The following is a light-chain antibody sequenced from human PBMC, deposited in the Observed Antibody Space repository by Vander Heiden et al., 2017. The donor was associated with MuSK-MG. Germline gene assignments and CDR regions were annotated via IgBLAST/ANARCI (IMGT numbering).Light chain of an antibody. CDR1: QSISSW. V-gene: IGKV1-5*03. J-gene: IGKJ2*01. Sequence: DIQMTQSPSTLSASVGDRVTITCRASQSISSWLAWYQQKPGKAPKLLIYKASSLESGVPSRFSGSGSGTEFTLTISSLQPDDFATYYCQQDYSYPYTFGQGTKLEIK. CDR3: QQDYSYPYT. CDR2: KAS.